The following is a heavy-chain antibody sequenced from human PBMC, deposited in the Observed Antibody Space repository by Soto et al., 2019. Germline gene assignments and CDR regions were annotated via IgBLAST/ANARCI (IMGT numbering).Heavy chain of an antibody. J-gene: IGHJ6*03. CDR2: IDKVGTDS. V-gene: IGHV3-74*01. D-gene: IGHD3-10*01. CDR1: EFTFSGRS. CDR3: ARGWFGPDV. Sequence: EVQLVESGGGLVQPGGSLRLSCAASEFTFSGRSVHWVRQAPGKGLVWVSGIDKVGTDSTYADSVKGRFTSSRDNAKNTVYLQQNSLIVEDTAVYYCARGWFGPDVWGKGTTVTVPS.